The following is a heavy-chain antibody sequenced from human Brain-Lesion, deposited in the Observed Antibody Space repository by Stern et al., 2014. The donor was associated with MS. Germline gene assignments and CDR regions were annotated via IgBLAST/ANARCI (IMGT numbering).Heavy chain of an antibody. Sequence: VQLLQPGGGLVKPGGSLRLSCEASGFTFNSYSMNWVRPAPGKGLEWVSSISVGTDSIYYADSVKGRFTISRDNAKNSLFLQMNTLRAEDTGVYYCARVDCSGTNCFYYYYGMDVWGQGTTVTVSS. CDR3: ARVDCSGTNCFYYYYGMDV. CDR2: ISVGTDSI. J-gene: IGHJ6*02. CDR1: GFTFNSYS. V-gene: IGHV3-21*01. D-gene: IGHD2-2*01.